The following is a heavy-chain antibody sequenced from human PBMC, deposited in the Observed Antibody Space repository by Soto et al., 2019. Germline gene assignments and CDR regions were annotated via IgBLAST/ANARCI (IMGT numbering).Heavy chain of an antibody. Sequence: EVQLVESGGGLVQRGGSLRLSCAASGFTFGIYSMNWVRQAPGKGLEWISYINGSSSTMYYADSVKGRFIISRDNATNALYLQMDSLRDADTAFDYWARGDRVRCSGERCFSDGLFLSWGQGTLVTVSS. V-gene: IGHV3-48*02. D-gene: IGHD2-15*01. CDR2: INGSSSTM. CDR1: GFTFGIYS. CDR3: ARGDRVRCSGERCFSDGLFLS. J-gene: IGHJ5*02.